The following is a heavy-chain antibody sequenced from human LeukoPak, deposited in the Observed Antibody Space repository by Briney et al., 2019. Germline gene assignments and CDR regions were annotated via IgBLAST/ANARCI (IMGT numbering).Heavy chain of an antibody. Sequence: KPSETLSLTCTVSGYSISSGYYWGCIRPPPGQGLEWIGNIYHSGSTYYNPSLKSRFTISVDTSNNQFSLKLSSVTAADTAVYYCARVGTTTTYYDFWSCYSNFDYWGQGTLVTVSS. J-gene: IGHJ4*02. CDR3: ARVGTTTTYYDFWSCYSNFDY. CDR1: GYSISSGYY. V-gene: IGHV4-38-2*02. D-gene: IGHD3-3*01. CDR2: IYHSGST.